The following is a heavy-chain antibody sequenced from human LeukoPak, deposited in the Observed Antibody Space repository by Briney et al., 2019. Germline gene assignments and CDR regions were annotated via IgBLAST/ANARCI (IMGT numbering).Heavy chain of an antibody. CDR1: GGTFSSYA. D-gene: IGHD6-13*01. V-gene: IGHV1-69*05. Sequence: GSSVKVSCKASGGTFSSYAISWVRQAPGQGLEWMGGIIPIFGTANYAQKFQGRVTITTDESTSTAYMELSSLRSEDTAVYYCARHARQLVLISDYWGQGTLVTVSS. CDR3: ARHARQLVLISDY. CDR2: IIPIFGTA. J-gene: IGHJ4*02.